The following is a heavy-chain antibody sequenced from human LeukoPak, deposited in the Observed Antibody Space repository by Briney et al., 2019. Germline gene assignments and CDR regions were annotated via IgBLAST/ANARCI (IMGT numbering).Heavy chain of an antibody. J-gene: IGHJ4*02. Sequence: GGSLRLSCAASGFTFSRYGMHWVRQAPGKGLEWVAVISYDGNNKYYSDSVKGRFTISRDNSKNTLYLQMNSLRAEDTALYYCAMDPGNMDTFDYWGQGTLVTVSS. CDR2: ISYDGNNK. CDR1: GFTFSRYG. CDR3: AMDPGNMDTFDY. V-gene: IGHV3-30*03. D-gene: IGHD5-18*01.